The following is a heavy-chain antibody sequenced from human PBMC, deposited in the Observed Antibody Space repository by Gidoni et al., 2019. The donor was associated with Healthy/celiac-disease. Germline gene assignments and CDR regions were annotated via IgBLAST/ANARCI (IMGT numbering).Heavy chain of an antibody. CDR1: GFTVSSNY. J-gene: IGHJ2*01. Sequence: EVQLVETGGGLIQPGGSLRLSCAASGFTVSSNYMSWVRQAPGKGLEWVSVIYSGGSTYYADSVKGRFTISRDNSKNTLYLQMNSLRAEDTAVYYCASRYNWNLGDWYFDLWGRGTLVTVSS. CDR3: ASRYNWNLGDWYFDL. CDR2: IYSGGST. D-gene: IGHD1-20*01. V-gene: IGHV3-53*02.